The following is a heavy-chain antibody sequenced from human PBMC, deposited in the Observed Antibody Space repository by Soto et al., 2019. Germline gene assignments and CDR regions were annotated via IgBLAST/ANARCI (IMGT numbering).Heavy chain of an antibody. CDR3: TRGLYDSLYGSGSPGIDY. V-gene: IGHV3-73*01. CDR1: GFTFSGSA. Sequence: GGSLRLSCTASGFTFSGSAMHWVRQASGKGLEWVGRIRSKANSYATAYAASVKGRFTISRDDSKNTAYLQMNSLKTEDTAVYYCTRGLYDSLYGSGSPGIDYWGQGT. CDR2: IRSKANSYAT. D-gene: IGHD3-10*01. J-gene: IGHJ4*02.